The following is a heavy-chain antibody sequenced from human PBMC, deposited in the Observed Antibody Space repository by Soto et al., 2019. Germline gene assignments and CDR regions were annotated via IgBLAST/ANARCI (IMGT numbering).Heavy chain of an antibody. CDR2: IYYSGST. D-gene: IGHD2-15*01. J-gene: IGHJ4*02. V-gene: IGHV4-31*03. Sequence: SETLSLTCTVSGGSISSGGYYWSWIRQHPGKGLEWIGYIYYSGSTYYNPSLKSRVTISVDTSKNQFSLKLSSVTAADTAVYYCARALVVVAATNWEPLCYFDYWGQGTLVTVSS. CDR1: GGSISSGGYY. CDR3: ARALVVVAATNWEPLCYFDY.